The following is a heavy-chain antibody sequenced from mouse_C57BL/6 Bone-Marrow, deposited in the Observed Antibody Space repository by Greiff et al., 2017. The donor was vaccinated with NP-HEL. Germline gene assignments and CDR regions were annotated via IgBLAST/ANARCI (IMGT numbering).Heavy chain of an antibody. V-gene: IGHV1-64*01. J-gene: IGHJ1*03. Sequence: QVQLQQPGAELVKPGASVKLSCKASGYTFTSYWMHWVKQRPGQGLEWIGMIHPNSGSTNYNEKFKSKATLTVDKSSSTAYMQLSSLTSEDSAVYYCAREDYYCSSYWYFDVWGTGTTVTVSS. D-gene: IGHD1-1*01. CDR2: IHPNSGST. CDR1: GYTFTSYW. CDR3: AREDYYCSSYWYFDV.